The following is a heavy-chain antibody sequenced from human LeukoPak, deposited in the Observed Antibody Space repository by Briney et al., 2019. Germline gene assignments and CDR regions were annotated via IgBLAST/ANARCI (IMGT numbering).Heavy chain of an antibody. CDR3: ARGYCSGGTCYLVENWFDP. CDR2: ITVYKDNT. D-gene: IGHD2-15*01. V-gene: IGHV1-18*01. Sequence: ASVKVSCKASGYTFTSHDISWVRQAPGQGLEWMGTITVYKDNTKYAQKFQGRVTMTTDTSTSTAYMELTNLRSDDTAVYYCARGYCSGGTCYLVENWFDPWGQGTLVTVSS. CDR1: GYTFTSHD. J-gene: IGHJ5*02.